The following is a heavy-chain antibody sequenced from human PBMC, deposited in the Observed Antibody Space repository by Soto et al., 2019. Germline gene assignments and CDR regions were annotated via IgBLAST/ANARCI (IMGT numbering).Heavy chain of an antibody. CDR3: VRDADSELLWFGNDHY. Sequence: QVQLAESGGGVAQPGRSLRLSCAASGFIFRSYGMHWVRQAPGKGLEWVAFIWYDGVNKYYADSVKGRFPISRDNSKNTLYLQMYSLRAEDTAVYSCVRDADSELLWFGNDHYWGQGTLVTVSS. CDR1: GFIFRSYG. CDR2: IWYDGVNK. J-gene: IGHJ4*02. V-gene: IGHV3-33*01. D-gene: IGHD3-10*01.